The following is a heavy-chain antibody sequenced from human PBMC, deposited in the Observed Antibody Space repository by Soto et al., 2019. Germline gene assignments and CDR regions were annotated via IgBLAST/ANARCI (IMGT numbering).Heavy chain of an antibody. CDR1: GFTFSSYE. Sequence: EVQLVESGGGLVQPGGSLRLSCAASGFTFSSYEMNWVRQAPGKGLEWVSYISSSGYTIYYADSVKGRFTISRDNAKNYLYLQMNSLRAEDTAVYYCARGQYSSGGGYFDYWGQGTLVTVSS. J-gene: IGHJ4*02. CDR2: ISSSGYTI. V-gene: IGHV3-48*03. CDR3: ARGQYSSGGGYFDY. D-gene: IGHD6-19*01.